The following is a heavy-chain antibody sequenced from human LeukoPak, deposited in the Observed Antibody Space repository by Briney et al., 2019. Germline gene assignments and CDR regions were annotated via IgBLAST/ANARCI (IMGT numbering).Heavy chain of an antibody. Sequence: SETLSLTCTVSGGSINSGSYYWSWIRQPAGKGLEWIGRIHTSGTTNYKSSLKSRVTIYIDTSKNQFSLNLSSVTAADTAVYYCAKSGGSGLIDYWGQGTLVTVSS. D-gene: IGHD1-26*01. V-gene: IGHV4-61*02. CDR3: AKSGGSGLIDY. CDR2: IHTSGTT. CDR1: GGSINSGSYY. J-gene: IGHJ4*02.